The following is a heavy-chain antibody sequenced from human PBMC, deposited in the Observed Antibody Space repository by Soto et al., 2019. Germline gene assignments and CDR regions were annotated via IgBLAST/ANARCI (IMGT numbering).Heavy chain of an antibody. Sequence: ESLKISCKGSGYSFTSYWIGWVRQMPGKGLEWMGIIYPGDSDTRYSPSFQGQVTISADKSISTAYLQWSSLKASDTAMYYCARVGSSGYYKPYHYYGMDVWGQGTTVTVSS. D-gene: IGHD3-22*01. J-gene: IGHJ6*02. CDR1: GYSFTSYW. CDR2: IYPGDSDT. V-gene: IGHV5-51*01. CDR3: ARVGSSGYYKPYHYYGMDV.